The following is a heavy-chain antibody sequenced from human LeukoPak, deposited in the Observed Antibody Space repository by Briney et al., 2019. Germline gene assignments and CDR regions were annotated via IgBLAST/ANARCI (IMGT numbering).Heavy chain of an antibody. CDR2: MNPNSGNT. V-gene: IGHV1-8*01. D-gene: IGHD6-19*01. J-gene: IGHJ4*02. CDR1: GYTFTSYD. Sequence: ASVKVSCKASGYTFTSYDINWVRQATGQGLEWMGWMNPNSGNTGYAQKLQGRVTMTTDTSTSTAYMELRSLRSDDPAVYYCARDPRSGWGPTFDYWGQGTLVTVSS. CDR3: ARDPRSGWGPTFDY.